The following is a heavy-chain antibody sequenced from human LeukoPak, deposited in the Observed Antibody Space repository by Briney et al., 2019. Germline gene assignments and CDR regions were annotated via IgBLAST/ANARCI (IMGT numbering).Heavy chain of an antibody. D-gene: IGHD3-22*01. CDR1: GITFSKSW. Sequence: PGGSLRLSCAASGITFSKSWMSWARQAPGKGLEWVSVIYSGGSTYYADSVKGRFTISRDNSKNTLYLQMNSLRAEDTAVYYCARGYDIERYYFDYWGQGTLVAVSS. CDR3: ARGYDIERYYFDY. J-gene: IGHJ4*02. V-gene: IGHV3-66*01. CDR2: IYSGGST.